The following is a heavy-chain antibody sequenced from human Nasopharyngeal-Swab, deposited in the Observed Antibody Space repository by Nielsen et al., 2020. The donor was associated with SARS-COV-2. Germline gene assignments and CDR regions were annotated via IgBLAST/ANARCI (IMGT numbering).Heavy chain of an antibody. J-gene: IGHJ4*02. CDR3: AWGGDTAVTNVFYY. V-gene: IGHV4-34*01. CDR2: INHRGST. CDR1: GGSFSVYY. Sequence: SETLSLTCAVYGGSFSVYYWSWIRQSPGRGLEWIGEINHRGSTNYNPSLKSRVSISIDTTRNQFSLKLNSVTAADTAVYYCAWGGDTAVTNVFYYWGQGTLVTVSS. D-gene: IGHD1-26*01.